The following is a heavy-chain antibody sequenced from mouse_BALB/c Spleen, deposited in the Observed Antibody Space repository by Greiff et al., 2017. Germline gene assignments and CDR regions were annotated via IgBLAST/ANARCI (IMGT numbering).Heavy chain of an antibody. D-gene: IGHD1-1*01. V-gene: IGHV3-2*02. J-gene: IGHJ3*01. CDR3: ARWDYYGSSPPFAY. CDR2: ISYSGST. Sequence: EVQLVESGPGLVKPSQSLSLTCTVTGYSITSDYAWNWIRQFPGNKLEWMGYISYSGSTSYNPSLKSRISITRDTSKNQFFLQLNSVTTEDTATYYCARWDYYGSSPPFAYWGQGTLVTVSA. CDR1: GYSITSDYA.